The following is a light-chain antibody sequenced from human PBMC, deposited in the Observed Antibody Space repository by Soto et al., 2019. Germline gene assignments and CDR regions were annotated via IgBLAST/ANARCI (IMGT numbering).Light chain of an antibody. CDR3: QQFGTSPYT. CDR1: QTVSNSY. J-gene: IGKJ2*01. CDR2: ETS. Sequence: EILLTQTPGTLSLSPGDRATPSCRASQTVSNSYLVWYQQRPGQAPRLLIYETSIRASGIPDRFRGSGSGTDFTLTISRLEPEDFAVYWCQQFGTSPYTFGQGTK. V-gene: IGKV3-20*01.